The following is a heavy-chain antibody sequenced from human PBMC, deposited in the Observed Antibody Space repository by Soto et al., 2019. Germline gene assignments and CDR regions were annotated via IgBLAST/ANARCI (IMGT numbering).Heavy chain of an antibody. V-gene: IGHV1-69*13. Sequence: ASVKVSCKDSGGTFSNYAFSWVRQAPGQGLEWMGGIIPIFGTASYAQKFQGRVTITADESTSTAYMELSSLRSEDTAMYYCAASYGSGYRAFDFWGQGALVTVSS. D-gene: IGHD3-10*01. CDR2: IIPIFGTA. J-gene: IGHJ4*02. CDR1: GGTFSNYA. CDR3: AASYGSGYRAFDF.